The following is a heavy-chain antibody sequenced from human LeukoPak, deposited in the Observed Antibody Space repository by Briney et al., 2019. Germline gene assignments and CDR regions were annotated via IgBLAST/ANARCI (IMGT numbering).Heavy chain of an antibody. CDR3: ARGGWGFDY. J-gene: IGHJ4*02. CDR1: GFTFSSYW. D-gene: IGHD7-27*01. CDR2: IKEDGSEK. Sequence: GGSLRLSCAASGFTFSSYWMSWVRQATGKGLEWVANIKEDGSEKHYVDSVKGRFTISRDNAKNSLYLQMNSLRAEDTAIYYCARGGWGFDYWGQGTLVIVSS. V-gene: IGHV3-7*03.